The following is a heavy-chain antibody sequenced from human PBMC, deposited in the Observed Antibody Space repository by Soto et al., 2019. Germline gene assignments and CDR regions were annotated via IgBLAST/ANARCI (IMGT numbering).Heavy chain of an antibody. CDR2: IIPIVGTA. J-gene: IGHJ6*02. D-gene: IGHD5-12*01. CDR3: ARAGDIVATITHYYYYGMDV. V-gene: IGHV1-69*06. Sequence: SVKVSCKASGGTFSSYAISWVRQAPGQGLEWMGGIIPIVGTANYAQKFQGRVTITADKSTSTAYMELSSLRSEDTAVYYCARAGDIVATITHYYYYGMDVWGQGTTVTVSS. CDR1: GGTFSSYA.